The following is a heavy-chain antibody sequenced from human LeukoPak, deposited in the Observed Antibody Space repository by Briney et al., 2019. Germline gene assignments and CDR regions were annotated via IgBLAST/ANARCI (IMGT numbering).Heavy chain of an antibody. V-gene: IGHV1-2*02. CDR3: AGGGPRRDGPMYYFDY. J-gene: IGHJ4*02. CDR2: INPNSGGT. D-gene: IGHD5-24*01. CDR1: GYTFTGYY. Sequence: GASVKVSCKASGYTFTGYYMHWVRQAPGQGLEWMGWINPNSGGTNYAQKLQGRVTMTRDTSISTAYMELSRLRSDDTAVYYCAGGGPRRDGPMYYFDYWGQGTLVTVSS.